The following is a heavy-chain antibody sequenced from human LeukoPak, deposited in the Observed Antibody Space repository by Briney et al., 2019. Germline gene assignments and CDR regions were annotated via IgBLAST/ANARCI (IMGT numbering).Heavy chain of an antibody. CDR2: MSASGGST. CDR1: GFTFSSYA. Sequence: GSLRLSCAASGFTFSSYAMSWVRQAPGKGLEWVSAMSASGGSTYYADSVKGRFTISRDNSKNTLYLQMNSLRAEDTAVYYCAKVKLGYCSGGSCYADYWGQGTLVTVSS. J-gene: IGHJ4*02. V-gene: IGHV3-23*01. D-gene: IGHD2-15*01. CDR3: AKVKLGYCSGGSCYADY.